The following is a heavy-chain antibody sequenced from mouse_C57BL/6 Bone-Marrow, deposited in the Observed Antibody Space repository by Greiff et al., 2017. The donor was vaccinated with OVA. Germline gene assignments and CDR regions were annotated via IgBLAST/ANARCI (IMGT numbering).Heavy chain of an antibody. Sequence: LQESGPGLVQPSQSLSITCTVSGFSLTSYGVHWVRQSPGKGLEWLGVIWSGGSTDYNAAFISRLSISKDNSKSQVFFKMNSLQADDTAIYYCARKHYDYDVGAMDYWGQGTSVTVSS. CDR3: ARKHYDYDVGAMDY. CDR2: IWSGGST. D-gene: IGHD2-4*01. V-gene: IGHV2-2*01. J-gene: IGHJ4*01. CDR1: GFSLTSYG.